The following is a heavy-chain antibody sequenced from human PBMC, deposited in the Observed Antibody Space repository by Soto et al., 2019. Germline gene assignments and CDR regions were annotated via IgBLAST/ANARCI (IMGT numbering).Heavy chain of an antibody. D-gene: IGHD2-8*01. CDR2: IYYSGST. J-gene: IGHJ5*02. CDR3: AGRVFP. Sequence: QVQLQESGPGLVKPSQTLSLTCTVSGGSISSGGYYWNWIRQHPGKGLEWIGYIYYSGSTYYNPSLKSRGSISVDTSKHPVSLKLTSVTAADTAVYYCAGRVFPWGRGTLVPVSS. CDR1: GGSISSGGYY. V-gene: IGHV4-31*03.